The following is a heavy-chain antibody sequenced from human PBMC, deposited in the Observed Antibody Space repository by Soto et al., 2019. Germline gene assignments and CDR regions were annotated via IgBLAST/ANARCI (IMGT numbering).Heavy chain of an antibody. CDR3: ARDRWEYSTSSYQYFAMDV. Sequence: SETLSLTCTVSGGSISSYYWSWIRQPPGKGLEWIGYIYYSGSTNYNPSLKSRVTMSLDTSKNQFSLKLSSVTAADTAVYYCARDRWEYSTSSYQYFAMDVWGQGTTVTVSS. J-gene: IGHJ6*02. CDR2: IYYSGST. D-gene: IGHD6-6*01. CDR1: GGSISSYY. V-gene: IGHV4-59*01.